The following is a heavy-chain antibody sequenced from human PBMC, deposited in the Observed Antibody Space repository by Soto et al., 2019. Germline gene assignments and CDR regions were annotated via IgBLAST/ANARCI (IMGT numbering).Heavy chain of an antibody. J-gene: IGHJ4*02. CDR1: GFTSSVDW. CDR2: VKTDGSTT. V-gene: IGHV3-74*01. CDR3: IXXSCXGGPX. D-gene: IGHD2-15*01. Sequence: GGSLRLSCAASGFTSSVDWMHWVRQAPWEGLVWLSRVKTDGSTTNYADSVKGRFTISTDTAKNTLYLEMNSLRVEDTALFYCIXXSCXGGPXWGQGIPVTVSS.